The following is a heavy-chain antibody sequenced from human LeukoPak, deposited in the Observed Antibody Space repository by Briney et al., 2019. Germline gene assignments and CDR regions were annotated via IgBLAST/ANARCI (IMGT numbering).Heavy chain of an antibody. J-gene: IGHJ4*02. V-gene: IGHV4-4*07. D-gene: IGHD1-26*01. Sequence: SETLSLTCTVSGGSISSYYWSWIRQPAGKGLEWIGRIYTSGSTSYNPSLKSRVTMSVDTSKNQFSLKLSSVTAADTAVYYCARGPSSRELLSYFDYWGQGTLVTVSS. CDR3: ARGPSSRELLSYFDY. CDR2: IYTSGST. CDR1: GGSISSYY.